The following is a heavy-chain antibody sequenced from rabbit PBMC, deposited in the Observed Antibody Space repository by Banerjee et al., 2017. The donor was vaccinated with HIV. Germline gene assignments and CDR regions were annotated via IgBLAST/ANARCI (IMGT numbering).Heavy chain of an antibody. Sequence: QEQLEESGGDLVKPEGSLTLTCTASGFSFSSSYWICWVRQAPGKGLEWIACIYAGSSDYTYYASWAKGRFTISKTSSTTVTLQMTSLTAADTATYFCARGDYIDLSSAYNLWGPGTLVTVS. V-gene: IGHV1S45*01. CDR2: IYAGSSDYT. J-gene: IGHJ4*01. CDR3: ARGDYIDLSSAYNL. D-gene: IGHD1-1*01. CDR1: GFSFSSSYW.